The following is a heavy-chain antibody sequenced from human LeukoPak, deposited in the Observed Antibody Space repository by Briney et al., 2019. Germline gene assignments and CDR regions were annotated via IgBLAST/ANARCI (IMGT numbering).Heavy chain of an antibody. CDR3: AKVTHSSIAAPYGMDV. J-gene: IGHJ6*02. V-gene: IGHV3-23*01. CDR1: GFAFSSYA. D-gene: IGHD6-6*01. CDR2: ISGSGGST. Sequence: GGSLRLSCAASGFAFSSYAMHWIRQAPGKGLEWVSGISGSGGSTYYADSVKGRFTISRDNSKNTLYLQMNSLRAEDTAVYYCAKVTHSSIAAPYGMDVWGQGTTVTVSS.